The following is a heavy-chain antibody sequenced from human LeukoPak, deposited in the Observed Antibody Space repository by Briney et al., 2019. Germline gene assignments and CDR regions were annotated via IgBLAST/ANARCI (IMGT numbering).Heavy chain of an antibody. D-gene: IGHD6-6*01. CDR2: IYYSGST. V-gene: IGHV4-39*07. CDR1: GGSISSSSYY. CDR3: ARDRVPTYSSSSRFFDY. J-gene: IGHJ4*02. Sequence: SETLSLTCTVSGGSISSSSYYWGWIRQPPGKGLEWIGSIYYSGSTYYNPSLKSRVTISVDTSKNQLSLKLSSVTAADTAVYYCARDRVPTYSSSSRFFDYWGQGTLVTVSS.